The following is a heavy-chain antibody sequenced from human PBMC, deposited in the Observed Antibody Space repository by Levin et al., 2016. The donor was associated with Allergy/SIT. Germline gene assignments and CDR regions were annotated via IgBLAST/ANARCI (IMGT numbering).Heavy chain of an antibody. CDR1: GFTFSNAW. CDR2: IKSKTDGGTT. CDR3: TTEGNWNYRRYYFDY. Sequence: GESLKISCAASGFTFSNAWMSWVRQAPGKGLEWVGRIKSKTDGGTTDYAAPVKGRFTISRDDSKNTLYLQMNSLKTEDTAVYYCTTEGNWNYRRYYFDYWGQGTLVTVSS. V-gene: IGHV3-15*01. J-gene: IGHJ4*02. D-gene: IGHD1-7*01.